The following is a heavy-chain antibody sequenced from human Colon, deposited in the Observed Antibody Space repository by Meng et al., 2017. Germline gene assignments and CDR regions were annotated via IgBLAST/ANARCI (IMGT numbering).Heavy chain of an antibody. CDR2: IKQDGSEE. CDR1: GFTFSSYW. J-gene: IGHJ4*02. V-gene: IGHV3-7*01. CDR3: ARERAYVSGNYYPYYDY. Sequence: GGSLRLSCAASGFTFSSYWLSWVRQAPGKGLEWVANIKQDGSEEYYVDSVEGRFTISRDNAETSLYLEKSSLRAEDKAVYYCARERAYVSGNYYPYYDYWGQGTLVTVSS. D-gene: IGHD3-10*01.